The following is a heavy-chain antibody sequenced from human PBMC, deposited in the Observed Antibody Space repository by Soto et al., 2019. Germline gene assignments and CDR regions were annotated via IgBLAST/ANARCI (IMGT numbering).Heavy chain of an antibody. Sequence: SETLSLTCTVSGGSVSSGSYYWSWIRQPPGKGLEWIGYIYYSGSTNYNPSLKSRVTISVDTSKNQFSLKLSSVTAADTAVYYCARLNVDTAMVTPRARVNWFDPWGQGTLVTVFS. CDR2: IYYSGST. D-gene: IGHD5-18*01. CDR3: ARLNVDTAMVTPRARVNWFDP. J-gene: IGHJ5*02. CDR1: GGSVSSGSYY. V-gene: IGHV4-61*01.